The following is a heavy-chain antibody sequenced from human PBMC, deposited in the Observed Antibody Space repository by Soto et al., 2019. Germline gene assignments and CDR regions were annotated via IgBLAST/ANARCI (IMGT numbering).Heavy chain of an antibody. CDR3: ARGGSSRFFYAMDV. CDR2: IIPLFNVA. D-gene: IGHD6-13*01. J-gene: IGHJ6*02. V-gene: IGHV1-69*01. CDR1: GGTFSNFA. Sequence: QVQLVQSGPEVKKPGSSVKVSCEASGGTFSNFAVNWVRQAPGQGLEWVGGIIPLFNVAKYAQKFEGRVTIVADDSTSTAYMDLSSLRSDDTAVYYCARGGSSRFFYAMDVWGQGTTVAVSS.